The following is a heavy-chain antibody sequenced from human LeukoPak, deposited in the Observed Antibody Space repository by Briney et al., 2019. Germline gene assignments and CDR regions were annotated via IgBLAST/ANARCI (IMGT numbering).Heavy chain of an antibody. CDR1: GFTFSSYG. D-gene: IGHD6-13*01. Sequence: GGSLRLSCAASGFTFSSYGMSWVRQAPGKGLEWVSAISGSGGSTYYADSVKGRFTISRDNSKNTLYLQMNSLRAEDTAVYYCAKDRRVAAAYSRYYFDYWGQGTLVTVSS. V-gene: IGHV3-23*01. J-gene: IGHJ4*02. CDR2: ISGSGGST. CDR3: AKDRRVAAAYSRYYFDY.